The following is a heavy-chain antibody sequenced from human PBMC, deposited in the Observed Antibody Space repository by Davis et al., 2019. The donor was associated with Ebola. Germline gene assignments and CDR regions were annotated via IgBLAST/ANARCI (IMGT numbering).Heavy chain of an antibody. CDR3: ARDPGILRLVGDYYFDY. CDR2: ISNDGNNE. J-gene: IGHJ4*02. D-gene: IGHD3-10*01. V-gene: IGHV3-30-3*01. Sequence: SCKASDYTFSTYGMHWVRQAPGKGLEWVAVISNDGNNEDYAESVKGRFTISRDNSNNTLYLQMDSLRPEDTAVYYCARDPGILRLVGDYYFDYWGQGTLVTVSS. CDR1: DYTFSTYG.